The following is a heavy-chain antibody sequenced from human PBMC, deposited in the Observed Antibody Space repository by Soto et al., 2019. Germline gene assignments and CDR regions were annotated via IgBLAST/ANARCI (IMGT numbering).Heavy chain of an antibody. CDR3: AREGYCSSTSCYTHPYYYYYYGRDV. CDR1: GYTFTSYG. V-gene: IGHV1-18*04. J-gene: IGHJ6*02. CDR2: ISAYNGNT. D-gene: IGHD2-2*02. Sequence: ASVKVSCKVSGYTFTSYGISWVRQAPGQGREWMGWISAYNGNTNYAQKLQGRVTMTTDTSTSTAYMELRSLRSDDTAVYYCAREGYCSSTSCYTHPYYYYYYGRDVWGQGTTVTVSS.